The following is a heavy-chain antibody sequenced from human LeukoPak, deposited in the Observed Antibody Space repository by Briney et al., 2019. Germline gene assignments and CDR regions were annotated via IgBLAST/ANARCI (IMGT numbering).Heavy chain of an antibody. CDR3: ARPQGPMVRGVKPNWFDP. D-gene: IGHD3-10*01. J-gene: IGHJ5*02. Sequence: SETLSLTCTVSGGSISSGSYYWSWIRRPAGKGLEWIGRIYTSGSTNYNPSLKSRVTISVDTSKNQFSLKLSSVTAADTAVYYCARPQGPMVRGVKPNWFDPWGQGTLVTVSS. CDR1: GGSISSGSYY. V-gene: IGHV4-61*02. CDR2: IYTSGST.